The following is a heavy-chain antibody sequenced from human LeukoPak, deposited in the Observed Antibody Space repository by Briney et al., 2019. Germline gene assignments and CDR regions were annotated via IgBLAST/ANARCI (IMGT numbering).Heavy chain of an antibody. CDR3: AKRAVANAGYYFDY. D-gene: IGHD6-19*01. CDR2: IYSGGST. V-gene: IGHV3-53*01. J-gene: IGHJ4*02. Sequence: GGSLRLSCAASGFTVSSNYMSWVRQAPGKGLEWVSVIYSGGSTYYADSVKGRFTISRDNSKNTLYLQMNSLRAEDTAVYYCAKRAVANAGYYFDYWGQGTLVTVSS. CDR1: GFTVSSNY.